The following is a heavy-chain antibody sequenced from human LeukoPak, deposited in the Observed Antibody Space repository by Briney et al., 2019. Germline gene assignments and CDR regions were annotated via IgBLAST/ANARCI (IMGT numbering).Heavy chain of an antibody. J-gene: IGHJ3*02. Sequence: ASVKVSCKASGYTFTSYDINWVRQATGQGLEWMGWMNPNSGNAGYAQKFQGRVTMTRNTSISTAYMELSSLRSEDTAVYYCARELPGEFDAFDIWGQGTMVTVSS. D-gene: IGHD7-27*01. CDR1: GYTFTSYD. CDR2: MNPNSGNA. CDR3: ARELPGEFDAFDI. V-gene: IGHV1-8*01.